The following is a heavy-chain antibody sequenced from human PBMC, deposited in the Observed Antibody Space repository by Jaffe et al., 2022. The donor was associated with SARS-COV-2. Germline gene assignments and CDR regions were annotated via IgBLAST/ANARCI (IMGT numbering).Heavy chain of an antibody. V-gene: IGHV4-31*03. D-gene: IGHD3-10*01. CDR1: GGSIINGGFY. CDR3: ARTYGSGSYYYRSSYMDV. J-gene: IGHJ6*03. Sequence: QVQLQESGPGLVKPSQTLSLTCTVSGGSIINGGFYWSWIRQYPGKGLDWIGYMSYSGSTYYNPSLKSRVTISVDTSKKQLSLKLNSVTAADTAVYYCARTYGSGSYYYRSSYMDVWGKGTTVTVSS. CDR2: MSYSGST.